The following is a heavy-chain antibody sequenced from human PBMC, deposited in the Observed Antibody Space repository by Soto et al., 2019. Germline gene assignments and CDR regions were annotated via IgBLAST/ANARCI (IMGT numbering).Heavy chain of an antibody. D-gene: IGHD6-13*01. CDR2: ISSYNGNT. Sequence: QVQLVQSGAEVKKPGASVKVSCKASGYTFTSYAITWVRQAPGQGLEWMEWISSYNGNTNYAEKLQGRVTMTTDTSTNTVYMELRSLRSDDTAVYYCATVGSRYSSSWYQGYWGQGTLVTVSS. CDR3: ATVGSRYSSSWYQGY. J-gene: IGHJ4*02. CDR1: GYTFTSYA. V-gene: IGHV1-18*01.